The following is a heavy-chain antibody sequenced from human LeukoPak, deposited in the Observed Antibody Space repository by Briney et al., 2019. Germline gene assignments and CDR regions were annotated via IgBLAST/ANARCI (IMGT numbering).Heavy chain of an antibody. D-gene: IGHD2-2*01. CDR2: IYYSGST. Sequence: KPSETLSLTCTVSGGSISSSYWNWIRQPPGKGLEWIGYIYYSGSTNYNPSLKSRVTISVDTSKNQFSLKLSSVTAADTAVYYCARGSGCSSTSCYFRYWGQGTLVTVSS. V-gene: IGHV4-59*12. CDR1: GGSISSSY. J-gene: IGHJ4*02. CDR3: ARGSGCSSTSCYFRY.